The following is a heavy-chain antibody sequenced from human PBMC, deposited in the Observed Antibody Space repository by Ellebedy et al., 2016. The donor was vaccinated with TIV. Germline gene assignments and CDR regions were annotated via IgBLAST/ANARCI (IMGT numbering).Heavy chain of an antibody. V-gene: IGHV3-66*01. D-gene: IGHD4-17*01. Sequence: GESLKISCAASGFTVSDYFMSWVRQAPGKGLEWVSIIYKDGGQNYTDSVNGRFTISRDSSENTLNLQMNSLRVDDPVTYYCARDPRGGGDYGDNCFDPWGQGTLVTVSA. CDR1: GFTVSDYF. CDR3: ARDPRGGGDYGDNCFDP. J-gene: IGHJ5*02. CDR2: IYKDGGQ.